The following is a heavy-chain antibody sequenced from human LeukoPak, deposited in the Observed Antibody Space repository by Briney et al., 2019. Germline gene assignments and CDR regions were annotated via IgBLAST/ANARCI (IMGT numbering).Heavy chain of an antibody. CDR1: GGTFSSYA. V-gene: IGHV1-69*04. CDR3: ARGRSIGQWLANWFDP. J-gene: IGHJ5*02. D-gene: IGHD6-19*01. CDR2: IIPILGIA. Sequence: SVKVSCKASGGTFSSYAISWVRQAPGQGLEWMGRIIPILGIANYVQKFQGRVTITADKSTSTAYMELSSLRSEDTAVYYCARGRSIGQWLANWFDPWGQGTLVTVSS.